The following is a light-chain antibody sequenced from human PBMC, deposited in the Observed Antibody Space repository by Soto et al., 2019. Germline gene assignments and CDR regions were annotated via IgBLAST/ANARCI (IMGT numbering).Light chain of an antibody. Sequence: QSVLTQPPSASGSPGQSVTISCTGTSSDVGGYNYVSWYQQHPGKAPKIMIYEVSKRPSGVPDRFSGSKSGNTASLTVSGLQAEDEAEYYCSSYAGTYYVFGTGTKLTVL. CDR1: SSDVGGYNY. CDR2: EVS. CDR3: SSYAGTYYV. V-gene: IGLV2-8*01. J-gene: IGLJ1*01.